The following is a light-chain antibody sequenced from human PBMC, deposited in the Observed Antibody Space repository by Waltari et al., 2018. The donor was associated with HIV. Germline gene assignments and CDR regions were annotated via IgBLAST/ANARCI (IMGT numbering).Light chain of an antibody. CDR3: QQSYTTPVT. Sequence: DIQVTQSPSSLSASLGARVTITCRASQSTDNLLNWYQHKRGKAPNLLVYAASTLQSEVPSRFSGSGAGTDFTLTISTLQPEDFATYDCQQSYTTPVTFGGGTKVEIK. J-gene: IGKJ4*01. CDR1: QSTDNL. CDR2: AAS. V-gene: IGKV1-39*01.